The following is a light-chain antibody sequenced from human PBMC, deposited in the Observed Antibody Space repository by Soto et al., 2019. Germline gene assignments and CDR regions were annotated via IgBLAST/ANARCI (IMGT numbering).Light chain of an antibody. J-gene: IGKJ1*01. CDR1: QGISSY. Sequence: IQLTQSPSSLSTSVRDRVTITCRASQGISSYLAWYQQKPGKAPKLLIYAASTLQSGVPSRFSGSGSGTDFTLTISSLQPDDFATYSCQQSYNSPQTFGQGTKVDIK. CDR2: AAS. CDR3: QQSYNSPQT. V-gene: IGKV1-9*01.